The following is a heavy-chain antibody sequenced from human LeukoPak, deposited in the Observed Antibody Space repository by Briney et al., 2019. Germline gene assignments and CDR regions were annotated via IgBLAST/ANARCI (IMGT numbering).Heavy chain of an antibody. Sequence: GGSLRLSCAASGVTFSTYAMSWGRHAPGKGLEWVSVISVSGDNTYYADSVKGRFTISRDDSKNTLHLQLNSLRDEDTAVYYCAREVRVGGLISLDYWGQGTLVTVSS. J-gene: IGHJ4*02. D-gene: IGHD3-10*01. V-gene: IGHV3-23*01. CDR3: AREVRVGGLISLDY. CDR1: GVTFSTYA. CDR2: ISVSGDNT.